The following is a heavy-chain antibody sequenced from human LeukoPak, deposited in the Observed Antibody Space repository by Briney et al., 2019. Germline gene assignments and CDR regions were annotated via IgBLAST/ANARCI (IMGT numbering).Heavy chain of an antibody. V-gene: IGHV3-33*01. Sequence: GGSLRLSCAASGFTFSSYGMHWVRQAPGKGLEWVAVIWYDGSNKYYADSVKGRFTISRDNSKNTLYLQMNSLRAEDTAVYYCARDRYSSSSLPYYFDYWGQGTLVTVSS. CDR3: ARDRYSSSSLPYYFDY. CDR2: IWYDGSNK. J-gene: IGHJ4*02. CDR1: GFTFSSYG. D-gene: IGHD6-6*01.